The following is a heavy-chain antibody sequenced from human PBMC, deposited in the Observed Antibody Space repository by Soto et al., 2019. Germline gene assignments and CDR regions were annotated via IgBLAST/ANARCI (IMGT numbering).Heavy chain of an antibody. CDR2: IIYSGNV. CDR1: GASISSYNY. J-gene: IGHJ6*02. D-gene: IGHD4-4*01. V-gene: IGHV4-39*07. CDR3: ARDDYSNSYYYYYGMDV. Sequence: SETLSLTCNVSGASISSYNYWGWFRQPPGKGLEWIGSIIYSGNVIYNPSLQSRLTLFVDTSKNQFSLMLSSVTAADTAVYYCARDDYSNSYYYYYGMDVWGQGTTVTVSS.